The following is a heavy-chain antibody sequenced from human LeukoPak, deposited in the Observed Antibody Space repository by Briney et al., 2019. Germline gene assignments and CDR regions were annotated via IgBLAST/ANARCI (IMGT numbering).Heavy chain of an antibody. Sequence: TSETLSLTCAVYGGSFSGYYWSWIRQPPGKGLEWLGEINHSGSTNYNPSLKSRVTISVDTSKNQFSLKLSSVTAADTAVYYCARVAPRAITMVRGAKSYFDYWGQGTLVTVSS. CDR3: ARVAPRAITMVRGAKSYFDY. V-gene: IGHV4-34*01. D-gene: IGHD3-10*01. J-gene: IGHJ4*02. CDR1: GGSFSGYY. CDR2: INHSGST.